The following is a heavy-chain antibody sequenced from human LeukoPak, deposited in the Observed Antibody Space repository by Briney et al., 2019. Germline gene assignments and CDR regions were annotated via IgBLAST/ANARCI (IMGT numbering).Heavy chain of an antibody. J-gene: IGHJ6*02. V-gene: IGHV3-23*01. CDR1: GFTFSIYA. CDR2: ISDSGGST. Sequence: GESLTLSCAAYGFTFSIYAMSWVRQAPGKGLEWVAAISDSGGSTYYPDSVKGRFTISRDNSKNTLYLQMNSLRAENAAVYYCAKDLPPPVTGVGYYGRDVWGQGTTVTASS. D-gene: IGHD4-17*01. CDR3: AKDLPPPVTGVGYYGRDV.